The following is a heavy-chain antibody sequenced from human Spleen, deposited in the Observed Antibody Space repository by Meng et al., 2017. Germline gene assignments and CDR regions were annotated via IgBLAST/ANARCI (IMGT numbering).Heavy chain of an antibody. CDR2: INPKSGDT. J-gene: IGHJ4*02. CDR1: GYTFPDYY. CDR3: ARDEDISAAGKLFGDY. Sequence: VVQSGAGVKKPGAPVKVSCNASGYTFPDYYLHWVRRAPGQGLEWMGRINPKSGDTHYAQKFQGRVTMTGDTSISTAYMELSGLRSDDTAMYYCARDEDISAAGKLFGDYWGQGTLVTVSS. V-gene: IGHV1-2*06. D-gene: IGHD6-13*01.